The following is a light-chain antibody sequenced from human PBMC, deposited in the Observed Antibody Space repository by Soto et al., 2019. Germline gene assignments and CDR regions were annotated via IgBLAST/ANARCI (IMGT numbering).Light chain of an antibody. CDR2: GAS. J-gene: IGKJ1*01. Sequence: EIVLTQSPGTLSLSPGERATLSCRASQSVSSSYLAWYQQKHGQAPRLIIYGASSRETGIPDRFSGTGSGTEFTLTISRLEPEDFEVYYCQQYDRSPKTFGQGTKVDIK. CDR3: QQYDRSPKT. V-gene: IGKV3-20*01. CDR1: QSVSSSY.